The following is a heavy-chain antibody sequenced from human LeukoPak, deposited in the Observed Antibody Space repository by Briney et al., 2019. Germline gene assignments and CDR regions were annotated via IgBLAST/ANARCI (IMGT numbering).Heavy chain of an antibody. CDR2: IYYSGST. D-gene: IGHD1-26*01. V-gene: IGHV4-39*07. CDR3: ARANPQWELLSGAFDI. Sequence: SETLSLTCTVSGGSISSSNYYWGWIRQPPGKGLEWIGSIYYSGSTYYNPSLKSRVTISVDTSKNQFSLKLSSVTAADTAVYYCARANPQWELLSGAFDIWGQGTMVTVSS. CDR1: GGSISSSNYY. J-gene: IGHJ3*02.